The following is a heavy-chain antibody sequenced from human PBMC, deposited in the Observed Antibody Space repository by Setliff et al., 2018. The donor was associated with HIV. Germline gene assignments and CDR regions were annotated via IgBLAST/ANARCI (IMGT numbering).Heavy chain of an antibody. V-gene: IGHV1-69*10. Sequence: GASVKVSCKASGGTFSSYAISWVRQAPGQGLEWMGGIIPILGIANYAQRLQGRVTMTTDTSTSTAYMELRRLTFDDTAVYYCARDVEHMMDVWGQGTTVTVSS. J-gene: IGHJ6*02. CDR2: IIPILGIA. CDR3: ARDVEHMMDV. CDR1: GGTFSSYA.